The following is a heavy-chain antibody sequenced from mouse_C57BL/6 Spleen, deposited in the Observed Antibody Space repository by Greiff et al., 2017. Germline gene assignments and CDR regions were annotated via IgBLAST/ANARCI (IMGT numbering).Heavy chain of an antibody. CDR3: ENYYGSSYPYYFDY. J-gene: IGHJ2*01. V-gene: IGHV1-84*01. CDR2: IYPGSGNT. D-gene: IGHD1-1*01. CDR1: GYSFTDYY. Sequence: QVQLKESGPELVKPGASVKISCKASGYSFTDYYINWVKQRPGQGLEWIGWIYPGSGNTKYNEKFKGKATLTVDTSSSTAYMQLSSLTAEDSAVYFCENYYGSSYPYYFDYWGQGTTLTVSS.